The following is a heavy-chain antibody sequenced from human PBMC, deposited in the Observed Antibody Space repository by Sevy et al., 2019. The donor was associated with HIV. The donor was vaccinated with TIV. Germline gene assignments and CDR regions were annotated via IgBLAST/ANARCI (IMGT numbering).Heavy chain of an antibody. V-gene: IGHV3-33*01. CDR1: GFTFSSYG. Sequence: GGSLRLSCAASGFTFSSYGMHWVRQAPGKGLEWVAVIWYDGSNKYYADSVKGRFTISRDNSKNTLYLQMNSLRAEDTAVYYCARSGCSGGSCYYFDYWGQGTLVTVSS. D-gene: IGHD2-15*01. J-gene: IGHJ4*02. CDR2: IWYDGSNK. CDR3: ARSGCSGGSCYYFDY.